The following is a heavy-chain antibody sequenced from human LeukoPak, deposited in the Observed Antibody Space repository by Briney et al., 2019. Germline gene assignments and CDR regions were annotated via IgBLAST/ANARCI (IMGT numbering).Heavy chain of an antibody. V-gene: IGHV4-39*01. Sequence: PSETLSLTCTVSGGSISSSSYYWGWLRQPPGKGLEWIGSIYYSGSTYYNPSLKSRVTISVDTSKNQFSLKLSSVTAADTAVYYCARRVGAQIDYWGQGTLVTVSS. D-gene: IGHD1-26*01. CDR1: GGSISSSSYY. CDR2: IYYSGST. CDR3: ARRVGAQIDY. J-gene: IGHJ4*02.